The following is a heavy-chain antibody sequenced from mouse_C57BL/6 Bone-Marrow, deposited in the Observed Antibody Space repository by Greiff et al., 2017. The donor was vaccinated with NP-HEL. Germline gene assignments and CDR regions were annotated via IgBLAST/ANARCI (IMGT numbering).Heavy chain of an antibody. J-gene: IGHJ4*01. V-gene: IGHV1-64*01. CDR3: ASHYYGSSPYAMDY. CDR1: GYTFTSYW. Sequence: QVQLKQPGAELVKPGASVKLSCKASGYTFTSYWMHWVKQRPGQGLEWIGMIHPNSGSTNYNEKFKSKATLTVDKSSSTAYMQLSSLTSEDSAVYYCASHYYGSSPYAMDYWGQGTSVTVSS. CDR2: IHPNSGST. D-gene: IGHD1-1*01.